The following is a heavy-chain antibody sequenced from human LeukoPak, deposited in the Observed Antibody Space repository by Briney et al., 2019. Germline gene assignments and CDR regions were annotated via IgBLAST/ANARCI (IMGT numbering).Heavy chain of an antibody. CDR1: GYTFTTYY. CDR3: AREPHGDYTVNWFDP. V-gene: IGHV1-46*01. J-gene: IGHJ5*02. CDR2: INPSGGSA. Sequence: AASVTVSCKASGYTFTTYYMHWVRQAPGQGLEWMGIINPSGGSATYAQKFRGRVTVTRDTSTNTVYMELSSLRSEDTAVYYCAREPHGDYTVNWFDPWGQGTLVTVSS. D-gene: IGHD4-17*01.